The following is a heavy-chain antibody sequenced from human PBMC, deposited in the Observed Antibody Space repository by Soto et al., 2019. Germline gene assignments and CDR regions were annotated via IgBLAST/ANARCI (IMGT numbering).Heavy chain of an antibody. V-gene: IGHV3-21*01. CDR1: GFTFSSYS. Sequence: GGSLRLSCAASGFTFSSYSMNWVRQAPGKGLEWVSSISSSSSYIYYADSVKGRFTISRDNAKNSLYLQMNSLRAEDTAVYYCAGEAESTIYSGYDDAFDIWGQGTIVTVSS. CDR3: AGEAESTIYSGYDDAFDI. D-gene: IGHD5-12*01. CDR2: ISSSSSYI. J-gene: IGHJ3*02.